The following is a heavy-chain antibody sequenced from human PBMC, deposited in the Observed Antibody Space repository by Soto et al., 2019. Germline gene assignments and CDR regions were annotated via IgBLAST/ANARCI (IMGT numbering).Heavy chain of an antibody. CDR1: GITLSHHA. CDR3: ANHYDTSGYNSIEY. V-gene: IGHV3-23*01. J-gene: IGHJ4*02. D-gene: IGHD3-22*01. Sequence: EEQLLESGGGLVQPGGSLRLSCAASGITLSHHAMTWVRQAPGKGLEWVSVISGSGRSTDYAEYVKGRFTISRDNSKNTLYLQMNSLRAEDTAVYYCANHYDTSGYNSIEYWGQGTLVTVSS. CDR2: ISGSGRST.